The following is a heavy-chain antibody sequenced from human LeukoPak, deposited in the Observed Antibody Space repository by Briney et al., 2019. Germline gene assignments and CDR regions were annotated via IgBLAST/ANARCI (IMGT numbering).Heavy chain of an antibody. CDR3: ARGPYDYGEYIDY. Sequence: GGSLRLSCAASGFPFSEYSMNWVRQAPGKGLEWVSYIDSSSTIYYADSVKGRFTISRDNAKNPLYLQLNSLRAEDTAVYYCARGPYDYGEYIDYWGQGTLVTVSS. CDR2: IDSSSTI. D-gene: IGHD4-17*01. V-gene: IGHV3-69-1*01. J-gene: IGHJ4*02. CDR1: GFPFSEYS.